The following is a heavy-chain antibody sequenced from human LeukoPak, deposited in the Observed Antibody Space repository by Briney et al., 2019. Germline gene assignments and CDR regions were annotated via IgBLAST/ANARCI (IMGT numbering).Heavy chain of an antibody. CDR1: GGSFSGYY. CDR3: ARENRLFDY. CDR2: INHSGST. Sequence: SETLSLTCAVYGGSFSGYYWSWIRQPPGKGLEWIGEINHSGSTNYNPSLKSRVTISVDTSKNQFSLKLRSVTAADTAVYYCARENRLFDYWGQGTLVTVSS. D-gene: IGHD1-14*01. J-gene: IGHJ4*02. V-gene: IGHV4-34*01.